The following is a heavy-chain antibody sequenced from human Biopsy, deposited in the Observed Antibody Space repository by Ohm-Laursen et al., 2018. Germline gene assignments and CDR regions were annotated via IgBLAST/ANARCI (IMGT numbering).Heavy chain of an antibody. CDR2: IFYSGII. Sequence: TLSLTCTVSGGSVSSNTNYWAWIRQPPGKGLEWIGSIFYSGIIYYNPSLKSRVSISVDTSKNQFSLNLNSVTAADTAVYYCARHPTGFWFDPWGQETLVIVSS. J-gene: IGHJ5*02. V-gene: IGHV4-39*01. CDR1: GGSVSSNTNY. CDR3: ARHPTGFWFDP.